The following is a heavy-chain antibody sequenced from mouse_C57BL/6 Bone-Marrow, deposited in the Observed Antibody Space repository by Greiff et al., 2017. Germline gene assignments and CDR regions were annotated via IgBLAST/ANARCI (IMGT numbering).Heavy chain of an antibody. CDR2: IYPGDGDT. CDR3: ARWGNFDY. J-gene: IGHJ2*01. Sequence: QVQLKESGPELVKPGASVKISCKASGYAFSSSWMNWVKQRPGKGLEWIGRIYPGDGDTNYNGKFKGKATLTADKSSSTAYMQLSSLTSEDSAVYFCARWGNFDYWGQGTTLTVSS. V-gene: IGHV1-82*01. CDR1: GYAFSSSW.